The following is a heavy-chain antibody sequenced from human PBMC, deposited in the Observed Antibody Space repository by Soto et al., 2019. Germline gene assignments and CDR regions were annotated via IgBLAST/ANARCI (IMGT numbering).Heavy chain of an antibody. Sequence: EVQLVESGGGLVQPGGSLKLSCAASGFTFSDSTLHWIRQASGKGLEWLGRIRSKTDNYATAYAASVNGRFTISRDDSKNTAYLEMNSLKTEDTAVYYCTRHFDGDVRIDDWGQGTLVTVSS. J-gene: IGHJ4*02. V-gene: IGHV3-73*01. CDR2: IRSKTDNYAT. CDR3: TRHFDGDVRIDD. CDR1: GFTFSDST. D-gene: IGHD4-17*01.